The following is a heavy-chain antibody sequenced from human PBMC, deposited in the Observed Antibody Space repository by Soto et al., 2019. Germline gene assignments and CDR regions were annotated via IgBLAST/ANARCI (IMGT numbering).Heavy chain of an antibody. CDR2: ISRDGGTK. J-gene: IGHJ4*02. CDR3: TGEVASGY. CDR1: GFTVSTYG. V-gene: IGHV3-30*03. D-gene: IGHD2-8*02. Sequence: QVQLVESGGGVVQPGRSLRLSCAVFGFTVSTYGMHWVRQAPGKGLEWVAVISRDGGTKYYADSVKGRFTISEDNSRNTLYLEMNNLRGDDMGVYYCTGEVASGYWGQGTLVIVSS.